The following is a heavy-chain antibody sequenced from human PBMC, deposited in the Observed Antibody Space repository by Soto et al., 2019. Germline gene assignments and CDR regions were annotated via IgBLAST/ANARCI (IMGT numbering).Heavy chain of an antibody. V-gene: IGHV3-9*01. CDR2: ISWNSGSI. CDR1: GFTFSSYA. Sequence: HPGGSLRLSCVASGFTFSSYALNWVRQAPGRGLEWVSAISWNSGSIGYADSVKGRFTISRDNAKNSLYLQMNSLRAEDTALYYCAKDMGLRVGATTVYGMDVWGQGTTVTVSS. J-gene: IGHJ6*02. CDR3: AKDMGLRVGATTVYGMDV. D-gene: IGHD1-26*01.